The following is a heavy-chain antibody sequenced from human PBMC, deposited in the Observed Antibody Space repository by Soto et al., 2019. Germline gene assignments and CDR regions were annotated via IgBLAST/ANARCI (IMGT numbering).Heavy chain of an antibody. CDR1: EFNFDNYA. D-gene: IGHD3-22*01. CDR3: ARGRYFDSSGHVAAPDI. J-gene: IGHJ3*02. CDR2: ISWDSANM. V-gene: IGHV3-9*01. Sequence: PGGSLRLSCAGAEFNFDNYAMQWVRQAPGKGLEWVSGISWDSANMGYADSVKGRFTISRDNAKKSLYLQMSSLRVEDTALYYCARGRYFDSSGHVAAPDIWGKGTMVTVSS.